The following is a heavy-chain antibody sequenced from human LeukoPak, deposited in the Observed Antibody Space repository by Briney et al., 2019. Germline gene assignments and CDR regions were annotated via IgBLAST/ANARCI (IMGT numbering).Heavy chain of an antibody. CDR2: INPSGGST. Sequence: ASVKVSCKASGYTFTSYYIHWVRQAPGQGLEWMGLINPSGGSTNYAQKFQGRVTMTRDTSTSTVYMELSSLRSEDTALYYCATAGRRLFGVLIPLSFDYWGQGTLVTVSS. CDR3: ATAGRRLFGVLIPLSFDY. D-gene: IGHD3-3*01. CDR1: GYTFTSYY. V-gene: IGHV1-46*01. J-gene: IGHJ4*02.